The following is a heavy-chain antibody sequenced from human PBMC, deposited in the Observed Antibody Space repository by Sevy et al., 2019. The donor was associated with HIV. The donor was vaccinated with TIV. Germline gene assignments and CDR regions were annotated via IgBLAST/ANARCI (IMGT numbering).Heavy chain of an antibody. CDR1: GITISSHW. Sequence: GSLRLSCVGSGITISSHWMNWVRQAPGKGLEGVANINQDGSEKYHVDSVKGRFTISRDNAKNSGYLQMHSLRVEDSGVYYCARAMGVWGQGTTVTVSS. CDR2: INQDGSEK. V-gene: IGHV3-7*01. CDR3: ARAMGV. J-gene: IGHJ6*02.